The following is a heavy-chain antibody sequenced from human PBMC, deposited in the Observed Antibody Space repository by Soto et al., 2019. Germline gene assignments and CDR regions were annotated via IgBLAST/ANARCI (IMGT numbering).Heavy chain of an antibody. J-gene: IGHJ4*02. V-gene: IGHV1-18*01. Sequence: ASVKVSCTASGYTFTSYGISWVRQAPGQGLEWMGWISAYNGNTNYAQKLQGRVTMTTDTSTSTAYMELRSLRSDDTAVYYCARDQGSDYGDNSYFDYWGQGTLVTVSS. CDR2: ISAYNGNT. CDR3: ARDQGSDYGDNSYFDY. D-gene: IGHD4-17*01. CDR1: GYTFTSYG.